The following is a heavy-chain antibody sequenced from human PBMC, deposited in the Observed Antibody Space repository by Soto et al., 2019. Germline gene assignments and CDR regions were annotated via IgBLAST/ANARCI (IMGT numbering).Heavy chain of an antibody. Sequence: QVQLQESGPGLVKPSETLSLTCTVSGGSISSYYWSWIRQPPGKGLEWIGYSYYTGSTNYNPSLKSGXTISVDTSKNQFSLKLGSVTAADTAVYYCARHETLHGDYDHWGQGTLVTVSS. J-gene: IGHJ4*02. CDR2: SYYTGST. D-gene: IGHD4-17*01. CDR3: ARHETLHGDYDH. CDR1: GGSISSYY. V-gene: IGHV4-59*08.